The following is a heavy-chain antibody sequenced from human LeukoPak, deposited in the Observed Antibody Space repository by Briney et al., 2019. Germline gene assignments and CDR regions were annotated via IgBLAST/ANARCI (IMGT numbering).Heavy chain of an antibody. CDR1: GFTFSSYA. CDR3: AKTFYSGSGSELPHH. V-gene: IGHV3-30-3*01. J-gene: IGHJ1*01. Sequence: GGSLRLSCAASGFTFSSYAMHWVRQAPGKGLEWVAVISYDGSNKYYADSVKGRFTISRDNSENAVYLQMTSLRVEDTAEYYCAKTFYSGSGSELPHHWGQGTLVTVS. CDR2: ISYDGSNK. D-gene: IGHD3-10*01.